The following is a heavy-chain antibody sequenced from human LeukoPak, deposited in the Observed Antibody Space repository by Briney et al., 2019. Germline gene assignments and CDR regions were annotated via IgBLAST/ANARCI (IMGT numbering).Heavy chain of an antibody. V-gene: IGHV4-61*08. D-gene: IGHD6-6*01. Sequence: SETLSLTCTVSGGSISSGGYYWSWIRQHPGKGLEWIGYIYYSGSTNYNPSLKSRVTISVDTSKNQFSLKLSSVTAADTAVYYCARGPSAARTFDYWGQGTLVTVSS. CDR3: ARGPSAARTFDY. CDR2: IYYSGST. J-gene: IGHJ4*02. CDR1: GGSISSGGYY.